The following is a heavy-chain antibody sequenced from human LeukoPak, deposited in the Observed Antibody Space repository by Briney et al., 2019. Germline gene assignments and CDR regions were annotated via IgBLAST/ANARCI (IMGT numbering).Heavy chain of an antibody. D-gene: IGHD2-21*02. Sequence: SETLSLTGTGSGCSISNISYDWGWIRQPPGKGLEWIGSIYYSGSTYYNPSLKSRVTISVDTSENQFSLELSSVTAADTAVYYGARLHDCRCPFRSFVIGGQGTMVTVSS. J-gene: IGHJ3*02. CDR1: GCSISNISYD. V-gene: IGHV4-39*01. CDR2: IYYSGST. CDR3: ARLHDCRCPFRSFVI.